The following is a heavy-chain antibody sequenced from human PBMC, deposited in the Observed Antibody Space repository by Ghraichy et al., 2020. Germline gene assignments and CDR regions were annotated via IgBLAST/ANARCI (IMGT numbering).Heavy chain of an antibody. CDR3: ARRPSTVTTWHFDY. Sequence: SETLSLTCAVSGDSIRSATYYWDWIRQSPGQGLEWIGSIYYYGATYYNPSLQSRVTISVDASMNQFSLKLSSVTAADTAVYYCARRPSTVTTWHFDYWGQGTLVTVSS. CDR2: IYYYGAT. J-gene: IGHJ4*02. V-gene: IGHV4-39*01. D-gene: IGHD4-17*01. CDR1: GDSIRSATYY.